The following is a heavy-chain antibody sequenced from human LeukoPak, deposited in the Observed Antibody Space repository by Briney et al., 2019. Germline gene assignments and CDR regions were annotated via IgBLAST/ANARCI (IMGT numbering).Heavy chain of an antibody. J-gene: IGHJ6*02. Sequence: GGSLRLSCAASGFTISSNYMSWVRHTPGKGLEWVSLIYSGGSTYYADSVKGRFTISRDNSKNTLYLQMNSLRAEDTAVYYCASRDKGYYYGMDVWGQGTTVTVSS. CDR3: ASRDKGYYYGMDV. CDR1: GFTISSNY. CDR2: IYSGGST. D-gene: IGHD5-24*01. V-gene: IGHV3-66*01.